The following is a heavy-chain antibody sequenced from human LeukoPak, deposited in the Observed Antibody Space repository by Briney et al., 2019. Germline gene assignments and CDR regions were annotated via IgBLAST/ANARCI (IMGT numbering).Heavy chain of an antibody. CDR2: INHSGST. CDR1: GGSFSGYY. J-gene: IGHJ4*02. Sequence: PSETLSLTCAVYGGSFSGYYWSWIRQPPGKGLEWIGEINHSGSTNYNPSLKSRVTISVDSSRNQFSLKLSSVTAADTAVYYCARRRRGTGWYAYFDYWGLGTLVTVSS. CDR3: ARRRRGTGWYAYFDY. V-gene: IGHV4-34*01. D-gene: IGHD6-19*01.